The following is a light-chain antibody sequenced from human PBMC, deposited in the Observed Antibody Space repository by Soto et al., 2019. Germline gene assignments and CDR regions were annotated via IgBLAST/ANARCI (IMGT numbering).Light chain of an antibody. CDR1: SSDVGSYNL. CDR3: FSYSGSSNGV. J-gene: IGLJ1*01. V-gene: IGLV2-23*01. Sequence: QSALTQPASVSGSPGQSITISCTGTSSDVGSYNLVSWYQQHPGKAPKLMIYEGSKRPSGVSNRFSGSRSGNTASLTISGLQAEDEADYYCFSYSGSSNGVFGTGTKVTV. CDR2: EGS.